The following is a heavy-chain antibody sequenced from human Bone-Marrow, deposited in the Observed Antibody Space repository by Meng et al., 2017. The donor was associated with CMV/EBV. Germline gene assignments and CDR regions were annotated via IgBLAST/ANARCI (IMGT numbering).Heavy chain of an antibody. CDR2: MHFSGST. CDR3: ARGTFRSSSWSLDY. CDR1: AGSMSSSGYF. V-gene: IGHV4-39*07. D-gene: IGHD6-13*01. J-gene: IGHJ4*02. Sequence: SETLSLTCTVSAGSMSSSGYFWAWIRQPPGKGLEWIGNMHFSGSTYYNPSLESRVTISVDTSKNQFSLKLCSVTAADTAVYYCARGTFRSSSWSLDYWGQGTLVTVSS.